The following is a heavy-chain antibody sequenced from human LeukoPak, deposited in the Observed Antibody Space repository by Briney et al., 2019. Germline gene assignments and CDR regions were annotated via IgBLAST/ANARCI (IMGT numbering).Heavy chain of an antibody. D-gene: IGHD3-22*01. CDR1: GGSISSSSYY. Sequence: SETLSLTCTVSGGSISSSSYYWGWIRQPPGKGLEWIGSIYYSGSTYYNPSLKSRVTISVDTSKNQFSLNLSSVTAADTAVYYCARHERTFGYNDSGGYFDYWGQGTLVTVSS. V-gene: IGHV4-39*01. CDR3: ARHERTFGYNDSGGYFDY. CDR2: IYYSGST. J-gene: IGHJ4*02.